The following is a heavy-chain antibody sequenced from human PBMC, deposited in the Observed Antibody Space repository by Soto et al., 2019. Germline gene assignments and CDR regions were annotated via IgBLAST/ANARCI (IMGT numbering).Heavy chain of an antibody. CDR3: GHMVVAGLGAYFDY. J-gene: IGHJ4*02. D-gene: IGHD6-19*01. V-gene: IGHV2-5*02. CDR2: LYWDDDK. CDR1: GFSLSSTRMA. Sequence: QITLKESGPTLVKPTQTLTLTCTFSGFSLSSTRMAVGWIRQPPGKALEWLALLYWDDDKRYSSFLKSRLTITTHPSKKQVVLTMSTMDPFDAGRYYCGHMVVAGLGAYFDYWAQVNMVTLSS.